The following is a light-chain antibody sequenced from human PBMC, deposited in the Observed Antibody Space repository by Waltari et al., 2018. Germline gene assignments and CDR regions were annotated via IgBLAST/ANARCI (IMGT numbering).Light chain of an antibody. CDR2: EVS. CDR1: SSDVGGYNY. CDR3: SSYTSSSTC. J-gene: IGLJ1*01. V-gene: IGLV2-14*01. Sequence: QSALTQPASVSGSPGQSITISCTGTSSDVGGYNYVSWYQQHPGKAPKLMIYEVSNRPSGVANRFPGSKSGKTASLTISGLQAEDEADYYCSSYTSSSTCFGTGTKVTVL.